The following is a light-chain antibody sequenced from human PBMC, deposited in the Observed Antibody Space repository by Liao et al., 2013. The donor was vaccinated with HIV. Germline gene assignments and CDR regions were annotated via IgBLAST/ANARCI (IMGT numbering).Light chain of an antibody. J-gene: IGLJ3*02. V-gene: IGLV3-21*01. Sequence: SYLLTQPPSVSVAPGETATITCGGDNIGSKSVHWYRQKPGQAPVLVISYDSDRPSGIPERFSGSNSGNTATLTISRVEAGDEADYYCQVWDSSSDHPVFGGGTKLTVL. CDR1: NIGSKS. CDR2: YDS. CDR3: QVWDSSSDHPV.